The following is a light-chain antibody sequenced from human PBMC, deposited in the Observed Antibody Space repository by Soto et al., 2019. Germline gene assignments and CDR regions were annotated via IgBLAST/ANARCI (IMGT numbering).Light chain of an antibody. Sequence: VVLAQSPLSLPVTLGQPASISCRSSQSLVHSDGNTYLSWFQQRPGQSPRRLIYKVSNWDSGVTDRFSGSGSGTDFTLNISRLEAEDVGFYYCMQATYWQWTFGQGNKVDIK. V-gene: IGKV2-30*02. CDR2: KVS. CDR3: MQATYWQWT. CDR1: QSLVHSDGNTY. J-gene: IGKJ1*01.